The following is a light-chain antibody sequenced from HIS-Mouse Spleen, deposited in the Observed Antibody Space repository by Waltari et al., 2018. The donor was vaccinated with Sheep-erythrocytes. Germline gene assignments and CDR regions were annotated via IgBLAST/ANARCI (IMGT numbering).Light chain of an antibody. V-gene: IGKV4-1*01. CDR1: QNVLYSSNNKNY. CDR2: WAH. J-gene: IGKJ4*01. Sequence: DIVLTQSPDSLAVALGERATINCKSSQNVLYSSNNKNYLAWYHRKPGQHPKLLIYWAHTRESGVPDRFSGSGSGTDFTLTISSLRAGDVAVYYCKKYSSPLTFGGGPKVKIK. CDR3: KKYSSPLT.